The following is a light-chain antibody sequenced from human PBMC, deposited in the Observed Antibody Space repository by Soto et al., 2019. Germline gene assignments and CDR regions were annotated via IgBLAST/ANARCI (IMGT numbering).Light chain of an antibody. CDR3: QQRSNWPIT. CDR1: QSVSRY. V-gene: IGKV3-11*01. Sequence: EIGLTQSPATLSLSPGERATLSCRASQSVSRYLAWYQQKPGQAPRLLIYDASNRATGIPARFSGSGSGTDFTLTLRRLEPEDFAVYYCQQRSNWPITFGQGTRLEIK. J-gene: IGKJ5*01. CDR2: DAS.